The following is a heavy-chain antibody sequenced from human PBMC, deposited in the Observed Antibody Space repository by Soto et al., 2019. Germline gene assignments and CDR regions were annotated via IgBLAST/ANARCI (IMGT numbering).Heavy chain of an antibody. D-gene: IGHD5-18*01. CDR2: ILYDGGNK. J-gene: IGHJ6*02. CDR1: GFTFSSYT. V-gene: IGHV3-30-3*01. Sequence: SGGSLRLSCAASGFTFSSYTIHWVRQAPGKGLEWVALILYDGGNKYYADSVKGGFTISRDNSKNTLYLQMNSLRAEDTAVYYCARDNGYSHGHGMDVWGQGTTVTV. CDR3: ARDNGYSHGHGMDV.